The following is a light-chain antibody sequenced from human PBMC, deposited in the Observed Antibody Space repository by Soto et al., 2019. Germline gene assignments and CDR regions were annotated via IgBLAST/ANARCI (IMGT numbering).Light chain of an antibody. CDR3: KQFHSYPVT. V-gene: IGKV3-15*01. CDR1: ESVSSN. Sequence: EIVMTQSPVTLSLSPGERATLSCRAGESVSSNLAWYQQKPGQAPRLLIYGAYTRATGIPARFSGSGSGTEFTLTIRSLQPDDFATYYCKQFHSYPVTFGGGTKVDIK. J-gene: IGKJ4*01. CDR2: GAY.